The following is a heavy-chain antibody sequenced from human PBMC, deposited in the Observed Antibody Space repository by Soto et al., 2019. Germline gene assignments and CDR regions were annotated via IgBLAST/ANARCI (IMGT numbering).Heavy chain of an antibody. CDR3: ARDPLCSGGSCYAD. J-gene: IGHJ4*02. V-gene: IGHV3-21*01. CDR1: GFTFSSYS. Sequence: GSLRLSCAASGFTFSSYSMNWVRQAPGKGLEWVSSISSSSSYIYYADSVKGRFTIPRDNAKNSLYLQMNSLRAEDTAVYYCARDPLCSGGSCYADWGQGTLVTVSS. D-gene: IGHD2-15*01. CDR2: ISSSSSYI.